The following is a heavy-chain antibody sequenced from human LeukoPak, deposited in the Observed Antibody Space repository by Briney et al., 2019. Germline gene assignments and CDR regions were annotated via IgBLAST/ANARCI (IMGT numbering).Heavy chain of an antibody. J-gene: IGHJ5*02. CDR3: AKVGLSYYGSGSYYNWFDP. V-gene: IGHV3-30*18. D-gene: IGHD3-10*01. Sequence: GGSLRLSCAASGFTFSSHGMHWVRQAPGKGLEWVAVISYDGSNKYYADSVKGRFTISRDNSKNTLYLQMNSLRAEDTAVYYCAKVGLSYYGSGSYYNWFDPWGQGTLVTVSS. CDR2: ISYDGSNK. CDR1: GFTFSSHG.